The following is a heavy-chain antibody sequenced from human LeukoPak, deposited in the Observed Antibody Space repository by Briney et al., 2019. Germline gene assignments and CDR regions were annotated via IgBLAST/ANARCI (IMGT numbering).Heavy chain of an antibody. V-gene: IGHV4-59*01. J-gene: IGHJ6*04. D-gene: IGHD2-2*01. CDR2: IYYSGST. Sequence: SETLSLTCTVSGGSISSYYWSWIRQPPGKGLEWIEYIYYSGSTNYNPSLRSRVTISVDTSKNQFSLKLSSVTAADTAVYYCARDRIVVVPAAIEYYYYGMDVWGKGTTVTVSS. CDR3: ARDRIVVVPAAIEYYYYGMDV. CDR1: GGSISSYY.